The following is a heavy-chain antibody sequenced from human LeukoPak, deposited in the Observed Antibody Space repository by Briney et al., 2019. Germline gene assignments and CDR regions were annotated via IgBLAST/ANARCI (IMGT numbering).Heavy chain of an antibody. J-gene: IGHJ4*02. CDR2: IGTAGDT. V-gene: IGHV3-13*01. CDR3: ARARSRVGEPHYFDY. CDR1: GFTFSSYD. D-gene: IGHD3-10*01. Sequence: PGGSLRLSCAASGFTFSSYDMHWVRQATGKGLEWVSAIGTAGDTYYPGSVKGRFTISREKAKNSLYLQMNSLRAGDTAVYYCARARSRVGEPHYFDYWGQGTLVTVSS.